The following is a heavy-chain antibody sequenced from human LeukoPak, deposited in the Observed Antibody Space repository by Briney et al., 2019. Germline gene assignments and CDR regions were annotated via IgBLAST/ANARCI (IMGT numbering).Heavy chain of an antibody. CDR2: FDPEDGET. J-gene: IGHJ6*02. CDR1: GYTLTEMS. D-gene: IGHD2-2*01. Sequence: ASVMVSCKVSGYTLTEMSIHWVRQAPGGALEWMGGFDPEDGETVYAPKFQGRVTMTEDTSADTAYMELSSLRSEDTAVYYCTTCLNGAGQPVAIYYYGMDVWGQGTTVTVSS. V-gene: IGHV1-24*01. CDR3: TTCLNGAGQPVAIYYYGMDV.